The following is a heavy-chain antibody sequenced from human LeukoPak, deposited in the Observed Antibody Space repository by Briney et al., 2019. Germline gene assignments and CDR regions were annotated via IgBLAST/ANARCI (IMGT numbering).Heavy chain of an antibody. CDR1: GFTFSNAW. CDR3: AKEETRAYGGD. J-gene: IGHJ4*02. V-gene: IGHV3-23*01. CDR2: ISGSGTRT. D-gene: IGHD4-23*01. Sequence: GGSLRLSCAASGFTFSNAWMSWVRQAPGKGLEWVSAISGSGTRTYYADSVKGRFTISRDNSKNTLYLQMNSLRAEDTAVYYCAKEETRAYGGDWGQGTLVTVSS.